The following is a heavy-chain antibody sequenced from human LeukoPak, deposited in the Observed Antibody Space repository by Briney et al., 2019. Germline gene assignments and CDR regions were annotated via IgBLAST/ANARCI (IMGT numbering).Heavy chain of an antibody. V-gene: IGHV3-9*01. J-gene: IGHJ1*01. Sequence: HPGGSLRLSCAASGFTFDDYAMHWVRQAPGKGLERVSGISWNSGSIGYADSVKGRFTISRDNAKNSLYLQMNSLRDEDTALYYCAKGLITMVRGAPSLWGQGTLVTVSS. CDR3: AKGLITMVRGAPSL. CDR1: GFTFDDYA. D-gene: IGHD3-10*01. CDR2: ISWNSGSI.